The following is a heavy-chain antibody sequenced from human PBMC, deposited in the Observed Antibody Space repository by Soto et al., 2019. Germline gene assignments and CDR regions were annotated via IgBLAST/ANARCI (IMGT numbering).Heavy chain of an antibody. V-gene: IGHV3-30*18. CDR3: AKNKAGIAAAGYYYYGMDV. Sequence: GGSLRLSCAASGFTFSSYGMHWVRQAPGKGLEWVAVISYDGSNKYYADSVKGRFTISRDNSKNTLYLQMNSLRAEDTAVYYCAKNKAGIAAAGYYYYGMDVWGQGTTGTVS. CDR1: GFTFSSYG. D-gene: IGHD6-13*01. J-gene: IGHJ6*02. CDR2: ISYDGSNK.